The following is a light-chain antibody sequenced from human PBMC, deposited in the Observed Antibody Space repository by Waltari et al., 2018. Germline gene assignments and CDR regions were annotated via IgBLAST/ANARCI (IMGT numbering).Light chain of an antibody. J-gene: IGLJ3*02. CDR1: NLASKS. V-gene: IGLV3-21*01. Sequence: SYVLTQPPSVSRAPGETASITWGGNNLASKSVHWYRQRPGQAPVVVISYDNDRAAGIPERFSGSNSGNTATLTISGLQSEDEADYFCASWDDSLNGHWVFGGGTKVTVL. CDR3: ASWDDSLNGHWV. CDR2: YDN.